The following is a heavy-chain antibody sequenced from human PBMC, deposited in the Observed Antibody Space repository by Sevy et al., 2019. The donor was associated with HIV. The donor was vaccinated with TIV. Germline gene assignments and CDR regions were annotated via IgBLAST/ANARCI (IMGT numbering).Heavy chain of an antibody. Sequence: GGSLRLSCAASGFTFSDYVMHWVRQAPGKGLEWLARISHDTTVKYYADSLKGRFTISRDNSKNTLYLQMNSLRHEDTAVYHCARDADWSLNYWGRGTLVTVSS. D-gene: IGHD3-9*01. CDR3: ARDADWSLNY. CDR2: ISHDTTVK. CDR1: GFTFSDYV. V-gene: IGHV3-30*04. J-gene: IGHJ4*02.